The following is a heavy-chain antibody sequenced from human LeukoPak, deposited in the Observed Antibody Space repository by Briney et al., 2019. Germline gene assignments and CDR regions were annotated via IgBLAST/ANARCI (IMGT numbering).Heavy chain of an antibody. CDR2: ISSGSTST. CDR1: GFTFSRHK. CDR3: ARYSGTYRDY. V-gene: IGHV3-21*01. D-gene: IGHD1-26*01. J-gene: IGHJ4*02. Sequence: PGGSLRPSRATPGFTFSRHKMNRGRQAPGKGVEWVSSISSGSTSTFYADSVKGRFTISRDNAKNSLYLQMDSLRAEDTALYYCARYSGTYRDYWGQGTLVTVSS.